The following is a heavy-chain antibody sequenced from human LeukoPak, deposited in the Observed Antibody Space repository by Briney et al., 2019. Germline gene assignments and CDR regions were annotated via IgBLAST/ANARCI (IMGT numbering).Heavy chain of an antibody. CDR3: AKGIYYGTLYY. D-gene: IGHD3-22*01. V-gene: IGHV3-23*01. CDR1: GFTFSSYA. J-gene: IGHJ4*02. CDR2: ISGSGDST. Sequence: PGGSLRLSCAASGFTFSSYAMNWVRQAPGKGLEWVSAISGSGDSTYYADSVKGRFTISRDNSKNTLYLQMNSLRAEDTAVYYCAKGIYYGTLYYWGQGILVTVSS.